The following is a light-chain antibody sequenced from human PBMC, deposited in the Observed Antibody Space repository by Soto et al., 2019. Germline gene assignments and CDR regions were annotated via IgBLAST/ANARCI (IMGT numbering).Light chain of an antibody. CDR2: EAS. CDR1: QSINNW. V-gene: IGKV1-5*03. J-gene: IGKJ2*01. Sequence: DIQMTQSPSTLSASVGDRVTITCRASQSINNWLAWYQQKPGKAPKLLIYEASSLLSVVPSRFSGSGSGTEFTLTISSLQPDDFADYDCQQYGSESSTFGQGTKL. CDR3: QQYGSESST.